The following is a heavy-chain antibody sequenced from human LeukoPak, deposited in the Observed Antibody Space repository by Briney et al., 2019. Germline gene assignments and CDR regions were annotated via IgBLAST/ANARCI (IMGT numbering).Heavy chain of an antibody. J-gene: IGHJ4*02. CDR2: IRYDGSNK. V-gene: IGHV3-30*02. CDR1: GFTFSSYG. Sequence: PGGSLRLSCAASGFTFSSYGMHWVRQAPGKGLEWVAFIRYDGSNKYYADSVKGRFTISRDNSKNTLYLQMNSLRAEDTAVYYCVTMSRGASGYYYWGQGTLVTVSS. CDR3: VTMSRGASGYYY. D-gene: IGHD3-22*01.